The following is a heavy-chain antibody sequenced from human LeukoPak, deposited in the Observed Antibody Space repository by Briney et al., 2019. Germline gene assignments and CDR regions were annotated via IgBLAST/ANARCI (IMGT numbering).Heavy chain of an antibody. CDR2: IYYSGNT. J-gene: IGHJ4*02. CDR1: GDSISTSNSY. CDR3: ARYYSGYADY. Sequence: SETLSLTCTVSGDSISTSNSYWGWIRQPPGKGLEWIGSIYYSGNTYYNASLKSRVTISVDTSKNQFSLKLTSVTAADTAVYYCARYYSGYADYWGQGTLVSVSS. V-gene: IGHV4-39*01. D-gene: IGHD5-12*01.